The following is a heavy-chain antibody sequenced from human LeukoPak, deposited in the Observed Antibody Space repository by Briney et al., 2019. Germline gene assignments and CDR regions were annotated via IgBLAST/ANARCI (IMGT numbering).Heavy chain of an antibody. J-gene: IGHJ4*02. V-gene: IGHV3-74*01. Sequence: SAGSLRLSCAASGFTFSSYWMHWVRHAPGKGLVWVSRINSDGSSTTYADSMKGRFTISRDNAKNTLYLQMNSLRAEDTAVYYCARDRTCSSTSCYNFDYWGQGTLVTVSS. CDR1: GFTFSSYW. D-gene: IGHD2-2*02. CDR2: INSDGSST. CDR3: ARDRTCSSTSCYNFDY.